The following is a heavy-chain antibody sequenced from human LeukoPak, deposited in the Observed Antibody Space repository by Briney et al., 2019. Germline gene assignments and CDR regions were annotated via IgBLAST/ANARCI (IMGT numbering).Heavy chain of an antibody. J-gene: IGHJ4*02. Sequence: SQTLSLTCTVSGGSISSGSYYWSWIRQPAGKGLEWIGRIYSSGSTNYNPSLKSQVTISVDTPKNQFSLKLSSVTAADTAVYYCARSYFDYWGQGTLVTVSS. CDR3: ARSYFDY. CDR2: IYSSGST. CDR1: GGSISSGSYY. V-gene: IGHV4-61*02.